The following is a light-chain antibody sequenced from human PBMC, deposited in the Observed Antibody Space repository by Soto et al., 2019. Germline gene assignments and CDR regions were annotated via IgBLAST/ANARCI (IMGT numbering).Light chain of an antibody. CDR2: EVT. V-gene: IGLV2-8*01. J-gene: IGLJ2*01. Sequence: QSALTQPPSASGSLGQSVTISCTGFSNNYVSWYQQHPDKAPKLMIYEVTKRPSGVPDRFSGPKSGDTASLTVSGLQAEDEDDYYCNSYAGNNNILFGGGTKLTVL. CDR1: SNNY. CDR3: NSYAGNNNIL.